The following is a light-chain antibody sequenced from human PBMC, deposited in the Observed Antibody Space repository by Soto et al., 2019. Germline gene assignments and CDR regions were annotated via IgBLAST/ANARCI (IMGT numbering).Light chain of an antibody. Sequence: QSVLTQPPSVSGAPGQRVTISCTGSISNIGAGYDVHWYQQLPGTAPKLLIYGNSNRPSGVPDRFSGSKSGTSASLAITGLQAEDEADYYCQSYDSSLSGSAVFGGGTQLTVL. J-gene: IGLJ7*01. CDR3: QSYDSSLSGSAV. V-gene: IGLV1-40*01. CDR2: GNS. CDR1: ISNIGAGYD.